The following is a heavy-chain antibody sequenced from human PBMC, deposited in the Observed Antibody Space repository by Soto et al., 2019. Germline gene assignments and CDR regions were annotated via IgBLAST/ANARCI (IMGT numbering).Heavy chain of an antibody. CDR3: ARERNGYDSPLNYYYYMDV. Sequence: GGSLRLSCAASGFTVSSNYMSWVRQAQGKGLEWVSVIYSGGSTYYADSVKGRFTISRHNSKNTLYLQMNSLRAEDTAVYYCARERNGYDSPLNYYYYMDVWGKGTTVTVSS. V-gene: IGHV3-53*04. J-gene: IGHJ6*03. CDR2: IYSGGST. D-gene: IGHD5-12*01. CDR1: GFTVSSNY.